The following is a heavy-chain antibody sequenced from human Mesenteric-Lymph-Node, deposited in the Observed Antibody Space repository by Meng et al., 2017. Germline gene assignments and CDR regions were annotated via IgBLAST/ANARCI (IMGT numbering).Heavy chain of an antibody. CDR2: IYSGGST. J-gene: IGHJ4*02. V-gene: IGHV3-66*02. CDR1: GFTFSSYA. Sequence: GESLKISCAASGFTFSSYAMSWVRQAPGKGLEWVSIIYSGGSTYYADSVKGRFTISRDNSKNTLYLQMNSLRAEDTAVYYCASGSGSYYYWGQGTLVTVSS. D-gene: IGHD1-26*01. CDR3: ASGSGSYYY.